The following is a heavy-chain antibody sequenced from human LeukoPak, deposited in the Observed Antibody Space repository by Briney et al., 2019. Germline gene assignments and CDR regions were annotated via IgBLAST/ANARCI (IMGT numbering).Heavy chain of an antibody. J-gene: IGHJ4*02. D-gene: IGHD6-19*01. CDR1: GFIFNNYA. CDR2: ISWNSGSI. CDR3: AKDNRRHYTSGPNPDSLH. V-gene: IGHV3-9*01. Sequence: GGSLRLSCEGSGFIFNNYAMHWVRQPPGKGLEWVSGISWNSGSIDYADSVKGRFTISRDNAKNSLYLQMISLRVEDTAFYYCAKDNRRHYTSGPNPDSLHWGQGALVTVSS.